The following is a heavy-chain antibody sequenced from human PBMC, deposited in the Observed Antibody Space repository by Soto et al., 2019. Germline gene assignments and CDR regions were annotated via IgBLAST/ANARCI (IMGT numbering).Heavy chain of an antibody. CDR1: GGSISSYY. J-gene: IGHJ6*02. CDR3: AGDLALAGTERLSYYGMDV. V-gene: IGHV4-4*07. D-gene: IGHD6-19*01. CDR2: IYTSGST. Sequence: SETLSLTCTVSGGSISSYYWSWIRQPAGKGLEWIGRIYTSGSTNYNPSLKSRVTMSVDTSKNQFSLKLSSVTAADTAVYYCAGDLALAGTERLSYYGMDVWGQGTRVTLPS.